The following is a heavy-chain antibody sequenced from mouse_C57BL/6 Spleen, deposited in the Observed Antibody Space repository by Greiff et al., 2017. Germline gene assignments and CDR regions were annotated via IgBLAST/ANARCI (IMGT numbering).Heavy chain of an antibody. J-gene: IGHJ3*01. CDR3: ARGDYYGSSYDGFAY. CDR2: IYPSDSET. CDR1: GYTFTSYW. V-gene: IGHV1-61*01. Sequence: QVQLQQPGAELVRPGSSVKLSCKASGYTFTSYWMDWVKQRPGQGLEWIGNIYPSDSETHYNQKFKDKATLTVDKSSSTAYMQLSSRTSEDSAVYYCARGDYYGSSYDGFAYWGQGTLVTVSA. D-gene: IGHD1-1*01.